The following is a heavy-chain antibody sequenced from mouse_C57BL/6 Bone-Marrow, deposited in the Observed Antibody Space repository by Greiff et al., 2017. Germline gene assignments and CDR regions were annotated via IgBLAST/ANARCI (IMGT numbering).Heavy chain of an antibody. V-gene: IGHV1-18*01. CDR3: ASSSYYYGRSVWYFDV. CDR1: GYTFTDYN. Sequence: EVQLQQSGPELVKPGASVKIPCKASGYTFTDYNMDWVKQSHGKSLEWIGDINPNNGGTIYNQKFKGKATLTVDKSSSTAYMELRSLTSEDTAVYYGASSSYYYGRSVWYFDVWGTGTTVTVSS. CDR2: INPNNGGT. J-gene: IGHJ1*03. D-gene: IGHD1-1*01.